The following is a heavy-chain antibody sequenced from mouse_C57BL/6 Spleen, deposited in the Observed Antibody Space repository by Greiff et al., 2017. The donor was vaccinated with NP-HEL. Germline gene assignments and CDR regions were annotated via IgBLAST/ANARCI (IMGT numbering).Heavy chain of an antibody. Sequence: QVQLQQSGAELVRPGTSVKVSCKASGYAFTNYLIEWVKQRPGQGLEWIGVINPGSGGTNYNEKVKGKATLTADKSSSTAYMQLSSLTSEDSAVYFCARGGSNPHAMDYWGQGTSVTVSS. D-gene: IGHD2-5*01. CDR2: INPGSGGT. V-gene: IGHV1-54*01. CDR3: ARGGSNPHAMDY. CDR1: GYAFTNYL. J-gene: IGHJ4*01.